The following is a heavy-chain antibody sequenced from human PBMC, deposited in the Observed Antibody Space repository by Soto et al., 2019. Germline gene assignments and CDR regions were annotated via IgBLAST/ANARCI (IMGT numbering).Heavy chain of an antibody. D-gene: IGHD4-4*01. CDR3: ARHSYRNYGLYYFDY. J-gene: IGHJ4*02. CDR2: IYYSGST. Sequence: SETLSLTCTVFGGSVSSYYWSWIRQSPGKGLEWIGYIYYSGSTKYKPSLMSRVTISVDTSKNQFSLKVSSATAADTAVYYCARHSYRNYGLYYFDYWGLGALVTVSS. V-gene: IGHV4-59*08. CDR1: GGSVSSYY.